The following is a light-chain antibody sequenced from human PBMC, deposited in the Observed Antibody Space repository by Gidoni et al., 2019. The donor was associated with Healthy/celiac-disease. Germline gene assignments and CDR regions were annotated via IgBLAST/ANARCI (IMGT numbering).Light chain of an antibody. J-gene: IGKJ1*01. Sequence: IQMTQSPDTLAVSLGEMATINCKSSQSVLYSSNNKNYLDWYQQKQGQPPKLLIYWASTRESGVTDRVRGSGSGPAFTLTISRLQAEDVAVYFCQQYYSPWTFXQXTKVEIK. CDR1: QSVLYSSNNKNY. V-gene: IGKV4-1*01. CDR3: QQYYSPWT. CDR2: WAS.